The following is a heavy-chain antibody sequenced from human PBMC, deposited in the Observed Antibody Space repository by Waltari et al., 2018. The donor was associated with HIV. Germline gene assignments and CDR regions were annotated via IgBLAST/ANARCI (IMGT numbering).Heavy chain of an antibody. CDR2: INKDGSNT. V-gene: IGHV3-74*01. CDR3: ARGVGYGMDV. D-gene: IGHD2-15*01. Sequence: EVQLVESGGGLLQAGMSLTLTCDASGITVSGHGPPWVRQAPGKGLVWVSGINKDGSNTRYADSVKGRLTISRDNAKNTLYLQMNSLRAEDTAVYYCARGVGYGMDVWGQGTTVTVSS. J-gene: IGHJ6*02. CDR1: GITVSGHG.